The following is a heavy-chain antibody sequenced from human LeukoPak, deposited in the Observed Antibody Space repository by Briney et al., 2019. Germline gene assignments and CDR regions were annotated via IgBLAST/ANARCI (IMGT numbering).Heavy chain of an antibody. J-gene: IGHJ6*02. D-gene: IGHD2-2*01. Sequence: SVKVSCKASGGTFSSYAISWVRQAPGQGLEWMGRIIPILGIANYAQKFQGRVTITADKSTSTAYMELSSLRSEDTAVYYCARDYQQLENYYGMDVWGQGTTVTVSS. CDR1: GGTFSSYA. CDR2: IIPILGIA. CDR3: ARDYQQLENYYGMDV. V-gene: IGHV1-69*04.